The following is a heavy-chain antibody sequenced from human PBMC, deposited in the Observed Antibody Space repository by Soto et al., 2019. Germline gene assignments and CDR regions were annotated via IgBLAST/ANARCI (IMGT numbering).Heavy chain of an antibody. CDR1: GFTFSSYA. CDR3: ARAHYPSSSGGSPVDY. Sequence: QVQRVESGRGVVQPGRSLRLSCAASGFTFSSYAMHWVRQAPGKGLEWVAVISYDGSNKYYADSVKGRFTISRDNSKNTLYLQMNSLRAEDTAVYYCARAHYPSSSGGSPVDYWGQGTLVTVSS. V-gene: IGHV3-30-3*01. J-gene: IGHJ4*02. D-gene: IGHD6-6*01. CDR2: ISYDGSNK.